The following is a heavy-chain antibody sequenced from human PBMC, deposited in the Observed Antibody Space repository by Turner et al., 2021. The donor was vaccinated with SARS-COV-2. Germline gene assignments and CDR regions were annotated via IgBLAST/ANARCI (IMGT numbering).Heavy chain of an antibody. V-gene: IGHV3-21*01. J-gene: IGHJ6*02. Sequence: VHLVESGGGLLKPGGSLSLSCAASGFPLSSYSMNWVRQAPGKGLEWVSSMSSSSSYIYYADSVKGRFTISRDNAKNSLDLQMNSLRAEDTAVYYCASIAAADPKYYHYYGMDVWGQGTTVTVSS. CDR1: GFPLSSYS. CDR2: MSSSSSYI. CDR3: ASIAAADPKYYHYYGMDV. D-gene: IGHD6-13*01.